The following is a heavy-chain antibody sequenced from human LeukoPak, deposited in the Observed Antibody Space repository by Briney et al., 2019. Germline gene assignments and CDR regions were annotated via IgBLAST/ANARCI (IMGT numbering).Heavy chain of an antibody. CDR3: ARENYCHGGRCYSGATDY. J-gene: IGHJ4*02. Sequence: ASVKVSCKAFGYTFTGYGISWVRQAPGQGLEWMGWISAHNGNTKYAQKLQGRVTMTTDTSTTTAFMELRGLRSDDTAVYYCARENYCHGGRCYSGATDYWGQGTLVIVSS. V-gene: IGHV1-18*01. D-gene: IGHD2-15*01. CDR2: ISAHNGNT. CDR1: GYTFTGYG.